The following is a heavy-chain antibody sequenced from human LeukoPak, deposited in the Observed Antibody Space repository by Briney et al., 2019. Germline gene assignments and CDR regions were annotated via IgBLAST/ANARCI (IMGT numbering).Heavy chain of an antibody. D-gene: IGHD2-21*01. CDR3: ASASSSYSGGDRHSVYRHMDV. Sequence: PGGSLRLSCAASGFTFSNYAMYWVRQAPGKGLEWVADMSYDGTNKFYADSVKGRFTISRDNSKDTLYLQMNSLTTEDTAMYYCASASSSYSGGDRHSVYRHMDVWGKGTTVTVSS. CDR2: MSYDGTNK. CDR1: GFTFSNYA. V-gene: IGHV3-30-3*01. J-gene: IGHJ6*03.